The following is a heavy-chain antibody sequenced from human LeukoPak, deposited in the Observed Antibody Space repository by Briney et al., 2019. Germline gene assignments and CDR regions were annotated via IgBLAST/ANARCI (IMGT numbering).Heavy chain of an antibody. CDR2: ISGSGGSA. D-gene: IGHD1-26*01. CDR3: AKDGVGATWLDFFGY. V-gene: IGHV3-23*01. CDR1: GFTFSSYA. Sequence: GGFLRLSCAASGFTFSSYAMSWVRQAPGKGLEWVSGISGSGGSAYYADSVKGRFTISRDNSKNTVFLQMNSLRAEDTAVYYCAKDGVGATWLDFFGYWGQGALVTVSS. J-gene: IGHJ4*02.